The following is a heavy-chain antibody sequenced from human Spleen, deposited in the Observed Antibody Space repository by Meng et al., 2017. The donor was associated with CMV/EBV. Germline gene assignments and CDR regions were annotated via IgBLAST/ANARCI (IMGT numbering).Heavy chain of an antibody. CDR3: AKDGRGSSGAYYFDY. CDR2: INSDGSST. D-gene: IGHD6-6*01. J-gene: IGHJ4*02. Sequence: GGSLRLSCATSGFAFTNYNMNWVRQAPGKGLVWVSRINSDGSSTSYADSVKGRFTISRDNSKNSLYLQMNSLRTEDTALYYCAKDGRGSSGAYYFDYWGQGTLVTVSS. CDR1: GFAFTNYN. V-gene: IGHV3-74*01.